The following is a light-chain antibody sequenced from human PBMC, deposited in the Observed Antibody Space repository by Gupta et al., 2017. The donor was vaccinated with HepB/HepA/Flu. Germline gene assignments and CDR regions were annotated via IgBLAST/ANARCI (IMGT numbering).Light chain of an antibody. Sequence: QSALTQPASVSGSPGQSLTISCTGSSSDIGTYNLVSWYQQHPGQAPKLIIHEVNRRPSGVSDRFSGSKSANTASLKISGLQAEDEADYYCCSYAGNKFFVLFGGGTKLTVL. CDR1: SSDIGTYNL. V-gene: IGLV2-23*02. CDR2: EVN. J-gene: IGLJ2*01. CDR3: CSYAGNKFFVL.